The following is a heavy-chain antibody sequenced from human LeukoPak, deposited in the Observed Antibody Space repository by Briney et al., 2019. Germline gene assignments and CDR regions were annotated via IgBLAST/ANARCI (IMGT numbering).Heavy chain of an antibody. CDR1: QFSVSINF. CDR2: ISSGGTT. V-gene: IGHV3-66*04. D-gene: IGHD1-26*01. CDR3: ARRVVGATSVDYFDY. J-gene: IGHJ4*02. Sequence: GGSLRLSCEASQFSVSINFMSWVRRTPGKGLEWVSVISSGGTTYYADSVKGRFTISRDNSENTVSLQMNSLRAEDTAVYYCARRVVGATSVDYFDYWGQGTLVTVSS.